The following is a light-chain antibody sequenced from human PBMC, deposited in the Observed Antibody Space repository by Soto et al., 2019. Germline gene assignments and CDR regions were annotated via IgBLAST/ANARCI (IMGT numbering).Light chain of an antibody. CDR3: QSYDNSLSAWV. CDR2: INT. CDR1: SSNIGSGYD. J-gene: IGLJ3*02. V-gene: IGLV1-40*01. Sequence: QSVLTQSPSVSGAPGQRVTISCTGSSSNIGSGYDVHWYQRLPGTAPKLLIYINTNRPSGVPDRFSGSKSGTSASLAITGLQAEDEADYYCQSYDNSLSAWVFGGGTQLTVL.